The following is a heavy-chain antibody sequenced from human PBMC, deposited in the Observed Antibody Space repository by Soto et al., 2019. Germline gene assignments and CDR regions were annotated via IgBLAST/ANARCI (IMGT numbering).Heavy chain of an antibody. D-gene: IGHD1-1*01. Sequence: SETLSLTCTVSGGSISSYYWSWIRQPPGKGLEWIGEVYHPGSTNYDPSLKSRVTISLDKSKNQFSLNLSSVTAADTAVYYCARGFAGHNDYFDYWGRGTLVTVSS. CDR2: VYHPGST. J-gene: IGHJ4*02. CDR1: GGSISSYY. V-gene: IGHV4-59*12. CDR3: ARGFAGHNDYFDY.